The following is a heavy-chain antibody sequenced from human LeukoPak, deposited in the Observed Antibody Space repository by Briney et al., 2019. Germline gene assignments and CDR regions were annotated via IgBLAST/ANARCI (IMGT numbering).Heavy chain of an antibody. CDR2: IKQDGSEK. D-gene: IGHD2-15*01. J-gene: IGHJ1*01. Sequence: GGSLRLSCAASGFTFSSYWMSWVRQAPGKGLEWLANIKQDGSEKYYVDSVKGRFTISRDNAKNSLYLQMNSLRAEDTAVYYCARDHGGYCSGGSCYLAEYFQHWGQGTLVTVSS. CDR1: GFTFSSYW. V-gene: IGHV3-7*03. CDR3: ARDHGGYCSGGSCYLAEYFQH.